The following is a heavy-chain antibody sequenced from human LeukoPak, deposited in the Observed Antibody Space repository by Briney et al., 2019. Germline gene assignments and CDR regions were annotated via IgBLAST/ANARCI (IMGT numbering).Heavy chain of an antibody. J-gene: IGHJ3*02. Sequence: GGSLRLSCAASGFTFDDHAMYWVRQAPGKGLEGVSGINWDGSRIVYADAVKGRFTISRDSAKKSLYLQVNSLRTEDTALYYCARASYYYDTSGLGALDIWGQGTLVTVSS. CDR1: GFTFDDHA. CDR3: ARASYYYDTSGLGALDI. V-gene: IGHV3-9*01. CDR2: INWDGSRI. D-gene: IGHD3-22*01.